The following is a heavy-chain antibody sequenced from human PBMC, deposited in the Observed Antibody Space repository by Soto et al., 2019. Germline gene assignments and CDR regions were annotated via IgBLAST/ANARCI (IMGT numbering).Heavy chain of an antibody. V-gene: IGHV1-18*01. CDR3: ARAYRYYWTYMMY. J-gene: IGHJ4*02. D-gene: IGHD1-20*01. CDR2: VSAYNGNT. Sequence: QVQLVQSGAEVKKPGASVKVSCKASGYTFSNYAITWVRQAPGQGLEWMGWVSAYNGNTNYAQKFKGRVTMNTDTSTSTAYMEIRSLRYDDTAVYCCARAYRYYWTYMMYWGQGTLVNVAS. CDR1: GYTFSNYA.